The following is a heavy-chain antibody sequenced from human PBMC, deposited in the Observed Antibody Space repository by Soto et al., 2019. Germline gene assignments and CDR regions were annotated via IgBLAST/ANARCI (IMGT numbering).Heavy chain of an antibody. V-gene: IGHV1-3*01. J-gene: IGHJ4*02. CDR1: GYTFTSYA. CDR2: INAGNGNT. CDR3: AREYYYDSSGYYYPTFDY. D-gene: IGHD3-22*01. Sequence: QVQLVQSGAEVKKPGASVKVSCKASGYTFTSYAMHWVRQAPGQRLEGMGWINAGNGNTKYSQKFQGRVTITRDTSASTAYMELSSMRSEDTAVYYCAREYYYDSSGYYYPTFDYWGQETLVTVSS.